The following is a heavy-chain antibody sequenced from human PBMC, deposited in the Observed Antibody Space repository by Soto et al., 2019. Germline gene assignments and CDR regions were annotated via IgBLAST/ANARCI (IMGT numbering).Heavy chain of an antibody. V-gene: IGHV3-74*01. Sequence: GGSLILSCAASGFTFNSYWIHWVRQAPGKGLVWVSRINSDGSSTSYADSVKGRFTISRDNAKNTLYLQMNSLRAEDTAVYYCASSLLTPFDYWGQGTLVTVSS. CDR1: GFTFNSYW. CDR2: INSDGSST. CDR3: ASSLLTPFDY. J-gene: IGHJ4*02. D-gene: IGHD7-27*01.